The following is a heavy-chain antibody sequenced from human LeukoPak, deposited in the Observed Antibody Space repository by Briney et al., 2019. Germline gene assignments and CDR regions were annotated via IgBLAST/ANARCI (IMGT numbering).Heavy chain of an antibody. CDR2: INPNSGGT. J-gene: IGHJ4*02. CDR1: GYTFTGYY. D-gene: IGHD1-26*01. Sequence: GASVKVSCKASGYTFTGYYMHWVRQAPGQGPEWMGWINPNSGGTNYAQKFQGRVTMTRDTSISTAYMELSRLRSDDTAVYYCARWVSGSYHRAYYFDYWGQGTLVTVSS. V-gene: IGHV1-2*02. CDR3: ARWVSGSYHRAYYFDY.